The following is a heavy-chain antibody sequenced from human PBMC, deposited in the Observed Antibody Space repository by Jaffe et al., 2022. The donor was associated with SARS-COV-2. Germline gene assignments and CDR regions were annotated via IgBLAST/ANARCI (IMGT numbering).Heavy chain of an antibody. J-gene: IGHJ6*03. CDR1: GYSFTDYW. V-gene: IGHV5-51*01. D-gene: IGHD3-10*01. Sequence: EVQLVQSGAEVKKPGESMKISCMGSGYSFTDYWIGWVRQMPGKGLEWMGIIYPGDSDTRYSPSFQDHVAISADKSINTAYLQWSSLKASDTAMYYCARLGVLVRSGYYIDVWGKGTTVTVSS. CDR3: ARLGVLVRSGYYIDV. CDR2: IYPGDSDT.